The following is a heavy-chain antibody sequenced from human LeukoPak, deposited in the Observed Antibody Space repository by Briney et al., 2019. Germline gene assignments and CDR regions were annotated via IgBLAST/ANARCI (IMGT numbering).Heavy chain of an antibody. V-gene: IGHV1-69*05. CDR2: IIPIFGTA. CDR3: ARAGYYTTTVTTILGWFDP. CDR1: GGTFSSYA. Sequence: GASVKVSCKASGGTFSSYAISWVRQAPGQGLEWMGGIIPIFGTANYAQKFQGRVTMTRNTSISTAYMELSSLRSEDTAVYYCARAGYYTTTVTTILGWFDPWGQGTLVTVSS. J-gene: IGHJ5*02. D-gene: IGHD4-17*01.